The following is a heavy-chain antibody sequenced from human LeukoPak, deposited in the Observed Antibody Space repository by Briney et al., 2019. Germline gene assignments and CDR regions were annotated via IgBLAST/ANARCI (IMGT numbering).Heavy chain of an antibody. Sequence: ASVKVSCKASGYTFTGYYMYWVRLAPAQGLELMGCINPNSSGTNYSQKFQGRGTITRDTTISTAYMELSRLRSDETAVYSCARIVTMVRGAQGIADYWGQGTLVTVSS. J-gene: IGHJ4*02. CDR2: INPNSSGT. D-gene: IGHD3-10*01. CDR3: ARIVTMVRGAQGIADY. V-gene: IGHV1-2*02. CDR1: GYTFTGYY.